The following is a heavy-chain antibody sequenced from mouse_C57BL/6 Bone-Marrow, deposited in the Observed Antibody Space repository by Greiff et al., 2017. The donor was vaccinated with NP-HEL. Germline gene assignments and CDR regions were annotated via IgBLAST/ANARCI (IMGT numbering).Heavy chain of an antibody. V-gene: IGHV1-4*01. Sequence: QVQLQQSGAELARPGASVQMSCKASGYTFTSYTMHWVKQRPGQGLEWIGYINPSSGYTKYNQKFKDKATLTADKSSSTAYMQLSSLTSEDSAVYYCAREVLIYDGSYYFDYWGQGTTLTVSS. CDR2: INPSSGYT. D-gene: IGHD2-3*01. J-gene: IGHJ2*01. CDR3: AREVLIYDGSYYFDY. CDR1: GYTFTSYT.